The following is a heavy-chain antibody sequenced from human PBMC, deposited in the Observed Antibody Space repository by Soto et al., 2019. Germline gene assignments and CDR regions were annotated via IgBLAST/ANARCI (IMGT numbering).Heavy chain of an antibody. Sequence: QIYLVQSGAEVREPGASVKVSCKASGYSFTAYGISWVRQAPGQGLEWMGWISTDNGNTNYAHNLQGRVSMTTDPSPSTAYMELWSLGSDDTAVYYCARDVPDTNLFFYYYGMDVWGQGTTVTVSS. CDR1: GYSFTAYG. J-gene: IGHJ6*02. D-gene: IGHD2-21*01. CDR3: ARDVPDTNLFFYYYGMDV. CDR2: ISTDNGNT. V-gene: IGHV1-18*01.